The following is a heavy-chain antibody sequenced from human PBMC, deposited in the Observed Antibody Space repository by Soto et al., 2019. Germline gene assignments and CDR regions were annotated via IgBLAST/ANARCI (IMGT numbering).Heavy chain of an antibody. CDR2: IYPGDSDT. J-gene: IGHJ3*02. V-gene: IGHV5-51*01. CDR1: GYSFTSYW. Sequence: PGESLKISCKGSGYSFTSYWIGWVRQMPGKGLEWKGIIYPGDSDTRYSPSFQGQVTISADKSISTAYLQWSSLKASDTAMYYCARPNRPRTYYYDSSGYSGAFDIWGQGTMVTVSS. CDR3: ARPNRPRTYYYDSSGYSGAFDI. D-gene: IGHD3-22*01.